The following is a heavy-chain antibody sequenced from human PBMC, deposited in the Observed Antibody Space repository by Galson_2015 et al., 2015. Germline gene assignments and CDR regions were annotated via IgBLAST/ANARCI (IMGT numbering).Heavy chain of an antibody. CDR2: INQDGSQK. Sequence: SLRLSCAASGFTLSNYWMTWIRQAPGKGLEWVANINQDGSQKHYVDSVKGRFTISRDTAKNSLYLQMSSLRAEDTAVYYCARSVIIGGGQGTLVTVSS. J-gene: IGHJ4*02. CDR3: ARSVIIG. V-gene: IGHV3-7*01. CDR1: GFTLSNYW.